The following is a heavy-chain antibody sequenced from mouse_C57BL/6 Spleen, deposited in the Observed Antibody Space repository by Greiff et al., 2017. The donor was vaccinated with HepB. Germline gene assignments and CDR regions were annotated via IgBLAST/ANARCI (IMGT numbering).Heavy chain of an antibody. D-gene: IGHD2-2*01. CDR1: GYTFTSYG. J-gene: IGHJ3*01. CDR3: ASGGDWVKAY. Sequence: QVRRQRAGAELVRPVWAVKVSCKASGYTFTSYGISWVKQRTGQGLEWIGEIYPRSGNTNYNEKFKGKATLTAYKSSSTAYMVLRSLESEDSAVYYSASGGDWVKAYWGQGSLVIFAA. V-gene: IGHV1-81*01. CDR2: IYPRSGNT.